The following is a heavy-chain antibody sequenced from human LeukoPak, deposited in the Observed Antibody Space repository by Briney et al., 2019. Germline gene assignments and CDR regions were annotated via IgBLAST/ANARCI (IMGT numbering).Heavy chain of an antibody. CDR2: INWNGGST. Sequence: GGSLRLSCAASGFTFRTYAMSWVRQAPGKGLEWVSGINWNGGSTGYADSVKGRFTISRDNAKNSLYLQMNSLRAEDTALYHCARVTDYYDSSASFDYWGQGTLVTVSS. CDR1: GFTFRTYA. V-gene: IGHV3-20*01. J-gene: IGHJ4*02. D-gene: IGHD3-22*01. CDR3: ARVTDYYDSSASFDY.